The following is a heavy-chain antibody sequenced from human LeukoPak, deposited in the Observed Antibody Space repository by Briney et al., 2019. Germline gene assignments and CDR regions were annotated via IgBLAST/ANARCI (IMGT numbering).Heavy chain of an antibody. CDR1: GFTFSSYW. D-gene: IGHD6-13*01. Sequence: GGSLRLSCAASGFTFSSYWMHWVRQAPGKGLVWVSRINSDESSTSYADSVKGRLTISRDNAKNTLYLEMNSLRAEDTAVYYCASSSYSSSSFDYWGQGTLVTVFS. CDR3: ASSSYSSSSFDY. J-gene: IGHJ4*02. CDR2: INSDESST. V-gene: IGHV3-74*01.